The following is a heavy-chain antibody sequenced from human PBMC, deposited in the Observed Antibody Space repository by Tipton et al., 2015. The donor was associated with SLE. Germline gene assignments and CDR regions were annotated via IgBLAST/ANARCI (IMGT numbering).Heavy chain of an antibody. CDR1: GYTFTSYG. CDR2: ISAYNGNT. Sequence: QVQLGQSGAEVKKPGASVKVSCKASGYTFTSYGISWVRQAPGQGLEWMGWISAYNGNTNYAQKLQGRVTMTTDTSTSTAYMELRSLRSDDTAVYYCARATRTSTVTTRGTYYFDYWGQGTLVTVSS. D-gene: IGHD4-17*01. V-gene: IGHV1-18*01. J-gene: IGHJ4*02. CDR3: ARATRTSTVTTRGTYYFDY.